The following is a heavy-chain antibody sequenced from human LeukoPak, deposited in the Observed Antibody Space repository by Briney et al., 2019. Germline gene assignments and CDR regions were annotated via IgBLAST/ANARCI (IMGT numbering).Heavy chain of an antibody. J-gene: IGHJ4*02. V-gene: IGHV4-59*01. CDR3: ARGTITTVTDS. CDR2: VYYSGST. D-gene: IGHD4-17*01. Sequence: PSETLSLTCTVSGGSISSYYWSWIRQPPGKGLEWIGYVYYSGSTNYNPSLKSRVTISVDTSKNQFSLTLSSVTAADTAVYYCARGTITTVTDSWGPGTLVTVSS. CDR1: GGSISSYY.